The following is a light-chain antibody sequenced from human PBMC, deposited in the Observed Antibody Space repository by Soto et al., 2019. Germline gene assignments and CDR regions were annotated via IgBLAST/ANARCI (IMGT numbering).Light chain of an antibody. Sequence: DIVVTQSPHSLPVTPGEPASISCRSSQSLRHSNGNTYLDWYLQKPGQSPQLLIYLGSNRASGVPDRFSGSGSGTDYTLRISRVEAEDVGVYYCMQVLQNPLTFGGGTKVEI. CDR3: MQVLQNPLT. V-gene: IGKV2-28*01. CDR2: LGS. CDR1: QSLRHSNGNTY. J-gene: IGKJ4*01.